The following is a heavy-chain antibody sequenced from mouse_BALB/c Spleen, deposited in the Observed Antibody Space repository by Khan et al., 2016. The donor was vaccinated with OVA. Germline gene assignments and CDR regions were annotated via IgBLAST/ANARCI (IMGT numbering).Heavy chain of an antibody. D-gene: IGHD3-1*01. CDR3: SRGASSCPAWFAY. J-gene: IGHJ3*01. V-gene: IGHV3-6*01. CDR1: GYSITSGYF. Sequence: EVQLQESGPGLVKPSQSLSLTCSVTGYSITSGYFWNWIRQFPGNRLEWMGYIRYDGDSNYNPSLKNRISITRDTSKNQFFLKLNSVTPDDTAPLYSSRGASSCPAWFAYRGQGTRVTVSP. CDR2: IRYDGDS.